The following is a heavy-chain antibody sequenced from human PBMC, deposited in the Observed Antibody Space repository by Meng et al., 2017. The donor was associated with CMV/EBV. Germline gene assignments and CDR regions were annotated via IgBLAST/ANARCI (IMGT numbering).Heavy chain of an antibody. CDR2: IYYSGST. CDR3: ARDPSTIFGVVTNGLY. D-gene: IGHD3-3*01. CDR1: GGSISSSSYY. V-gene: IGHV4-39*07. J-gene: IGHJ4*02. Sequence: SETLSLTCTVSGGSISSSSYYWGWIRQPPGKGLEWIGSIYYSGSTYYNPSLKSRVTISVDTSKNQFSLKLSSVTAADTAVYYCARDPSTIFGVVTNGLYWGQRTLVTVSS.